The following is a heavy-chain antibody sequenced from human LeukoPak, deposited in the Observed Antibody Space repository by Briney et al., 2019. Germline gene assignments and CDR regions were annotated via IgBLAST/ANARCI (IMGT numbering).Heavy chain of an antibody. Sequence: SETLSLTCSVSGYSISSGFYWGWIRQPPGKGLEWIGNIYHSGNTYYNPSLKSRVTISVDTSKNQFSLKLSSVTAADTAVYYCVRQDYYDSSGRPVAFDIWGQGTMVTVSS. V-gene: IGHV4-38-2*01. J-gene: IGHJ3*02. CDR2: IYHSGNT. CDR3: VRQDYYDSSGRPVAFDI. CDR1: GYSISSGFY. D-gene: IGHD3-22*01.